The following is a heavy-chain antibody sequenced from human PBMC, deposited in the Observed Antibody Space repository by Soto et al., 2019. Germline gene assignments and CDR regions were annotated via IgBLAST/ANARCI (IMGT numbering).Heavy chain of an antibody. CDR2: LYYGRSA. V-gene: IGHV4-59*01. J-gene: IGHJ4*02. CDR1: GDSISSYY. D-gene: IGHD3-3*02. Sequence: QVQLQESGPGLVKPSETLSLTCAVSGDSISSYYCMWIRQPPGKGLESIGYLYYGRSANYNPSLKGRVTLSVDTSTNNCSLTLSSMPAADTAVYYCALLSMAVVPEYWGQRTLVTVSS. CDR3: ALLSMAVVPEY.